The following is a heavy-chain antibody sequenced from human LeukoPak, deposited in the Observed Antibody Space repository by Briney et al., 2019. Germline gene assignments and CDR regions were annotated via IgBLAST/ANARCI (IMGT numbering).Heavy chain of an antibody. J-gene: IGHJ4*02. Sequence: GGSLRLSCAASGFTFSSYWMSWVRQASGKGLEWVANIKQDGSDKYYVDSVKGRFTISRDNAKNSLYLQMNSLRAEDTAVYYCARDLRGWYGGYWGQGTLVTVSS. D-gene: IGHD6-19*01. CDR2: IKQDGSDK. CDR3: ARDLRGWYGGY. CDR1: GFTFSSYW. V-gene: IGHV3-7*01.